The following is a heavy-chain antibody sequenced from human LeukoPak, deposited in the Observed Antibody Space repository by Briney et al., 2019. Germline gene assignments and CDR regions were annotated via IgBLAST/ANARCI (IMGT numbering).Heavy chain of an antibody. Sequence: TPGGSLRLSCAASGFTFSSYSMNWVRQAPGKGLEWVSSISSSSSYIYYADSVKGRFTISRDNAKNSLYLKMNSLRAEDTAVYYCARATYSGSFYPGAWGQGTLVTVSS. J-gene: IGHJ5*02. CDR3: ARATYSGSFYPGA. CDR2: ISSSSSYI. CDR1: GFTFSSYS. V-gene: IGHV3-21*01. D-gene: IGHD1-26*01.